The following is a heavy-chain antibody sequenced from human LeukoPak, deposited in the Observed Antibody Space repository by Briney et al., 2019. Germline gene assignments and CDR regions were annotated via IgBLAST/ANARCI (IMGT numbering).Heavy chain of an antibody. CDR1: GFTFSSYS. J-gene: IGHJ4*02. Sequence: GGSLRLSCAASGFTFSSYSMNWVRQAPGKGLECVSLLYAGGSAYYADSVKGRFTISRDNSKNTVYLEMNSLRVEDTAVYYCARAPTNAHFDYWGQGTLVTVSS. CDR2: LYAGGSA. CDR3: ARAPTNAHFDY. V-gene: IGHV3-66*01.